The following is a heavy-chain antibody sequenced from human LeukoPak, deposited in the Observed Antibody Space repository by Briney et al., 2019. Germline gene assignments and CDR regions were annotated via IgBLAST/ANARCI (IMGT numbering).Heavy chain of an antibody. CDR1: GYTFSSHW. Sequence: GGSLRLSCAVSGYTFSSHWMSWVRQAPGKGLEWVANINQDGSQRYYVDSAKGRFTISRDNAKNSPYLQMDSLRVEDTAVYYCARDGFDAGIYFDYWGQGALVTVSS. CDR3: ARDGFDAGIYFDY. V-gene: IGHV3-7*01. J-gene: IGHJ4*02. D-gene: IGHD3-9*01. CDR2: INQDGSQR.